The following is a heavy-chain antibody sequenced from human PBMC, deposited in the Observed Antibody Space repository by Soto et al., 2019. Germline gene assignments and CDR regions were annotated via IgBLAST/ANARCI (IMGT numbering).Heavy chain of an antibody. Sequence: SETLSLTCSVSGGSVSDKTYYWSWIRQSPGKGPEWIGYIYYSGTTNYNPSLKSRVTISVDTSKNQFSLRLDSVTAADTALYYCARTTAVPNTLRSRYYFDYWGQGTLVTVSS. CDR3: ARTTAVPNTLRSRYYFDY. CDR2: IYYSGTT. D-gene: IGHD4-17*01. V-gene: IGHV4-61*01. J-gene: IGHJ4*02. CDR1: GGSVSDKTYY.